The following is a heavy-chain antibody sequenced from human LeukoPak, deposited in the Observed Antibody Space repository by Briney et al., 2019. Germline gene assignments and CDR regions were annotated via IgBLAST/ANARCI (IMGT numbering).Heavy chain of an antibody. D-gene: IGHD3-3*01. J-gene: IGHJ3*02. Sequence: GGSLRLSCAASGFTFSSYAMSWIRQAPGKGLEWVSYISSSGSTIYYADSVKGRFTISRDNAKNSLHLQMNSLRAEDTAVYYCARAPTSTIFGVAHDAFDIWGQGTMVTVSS. CDR3: ARAPTSTIFGVAHDAFDI. CDR1: GFTFSSYA. CDR2: ISSSGSTI. V-gene: IGHV3-11*04.